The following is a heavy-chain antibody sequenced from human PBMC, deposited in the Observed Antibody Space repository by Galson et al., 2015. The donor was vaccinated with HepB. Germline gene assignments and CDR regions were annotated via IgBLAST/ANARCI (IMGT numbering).Heavy chain of an antibody. D-gene: IGHD4-17*01. CDR3: ARDQAAYGDYFITTGGAFDI. CDR2: IWYDGSNK. J-gene: IGHJ3*02. CDR1: GFTFSSYG. V-gene: IGHV3-33*01. Sequence: SLRLSCAASGFTFSSYGMHWVRQAPGKGLEWVAVIWYDGSNKYYADSVKGRFTISRDNSKNTLYLQMNSLRAEDTAVYYCARDQAAYGDYFITTGGAFDIWGQGTMVTVSS.